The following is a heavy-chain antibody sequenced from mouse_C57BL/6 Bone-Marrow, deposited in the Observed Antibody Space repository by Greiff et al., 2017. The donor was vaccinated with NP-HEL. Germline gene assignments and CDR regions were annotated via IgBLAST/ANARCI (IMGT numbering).Heavy chain of an antibody. D-gene: IGHD2-3*01. V-gene: IGHV1-64*01. CDR3: ARWGDGYYADY. CDR1: GYTFTSYW. Sequence: QVQLQQPGAELVKPGASVKLSCKASGYTFTSYWMHWVKQRPGQGLEWIGMIHPNSGSTNYNEKFKSKATLTVDKSSSTAYMQLSSLTSEDSAVYYCARWGDGYYADYWGQGTTLTVSS. J-gene: IGHJ2*01. CDR2: IHPNSGST.